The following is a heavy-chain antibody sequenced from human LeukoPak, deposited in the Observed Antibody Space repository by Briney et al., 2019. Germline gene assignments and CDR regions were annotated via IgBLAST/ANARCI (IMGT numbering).Heavy chain of an antibody. CDR2: INPNSGGT. CDR1: GFTFTAYY. J-gene: IGHJ4*02. D-gene: IGHD2/OR15-2a*01. Sequence: ASVKVSCKASGFTFTAYYMHWVRQAPGQGLEWMGWINPNSGGTNYAQKFQDRVTMTRDTSISTVYMELSRLRSDDTAVYYCARATTPGGYYYIYWGQGTLVPVSS. V-gene: IGHV1-2*02. CDR3: ARATTPGGYYYIY.